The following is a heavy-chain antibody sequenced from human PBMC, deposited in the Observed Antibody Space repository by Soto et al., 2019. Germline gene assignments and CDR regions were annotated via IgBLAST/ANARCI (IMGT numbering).Heavy chain of an antibody. Sequence: EVQLLESGGGLVQPGGSLRLSCAASGFTLSSYAMGWVRQAPGKGLEWVSTMSGSGGSPYYADSVNGRFTISRDNSKNILYLQMNSLTAEDTAVYYCAKDSDFRDRIFWYFDLWGRGTLVTVSS. CDR1: GFTLSSYA. CDR3: AKDSDFRDRIFWYFDL. CDR2: MSGSGGSP. V-gene: IGHV3-23*01. D-gene: IGHD2-15*01. J-gene: IGHJ2*01.